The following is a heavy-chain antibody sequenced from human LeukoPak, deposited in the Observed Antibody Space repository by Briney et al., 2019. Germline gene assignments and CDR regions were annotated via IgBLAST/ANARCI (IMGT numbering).Heavy chain of an antibody. Sequence: GGSLRLSCAASGFTFSSYVMSSVRQAPGKGLEWVSAISGSGGSTYYADSVKVRFTISRDNSKNTLYLQMNSLRAEDTAVYYCAKKDIVVVPAALIDYWGQGTLVTVSS. J-gene: IGHJ4*02. CDR2: ISGSGGST. V-gene: IGHV3-23*01. CDR3: AKKDIVVVPAALIDY. D-gene: IGHD2-2*01. CDR1: GFTFSSYV.